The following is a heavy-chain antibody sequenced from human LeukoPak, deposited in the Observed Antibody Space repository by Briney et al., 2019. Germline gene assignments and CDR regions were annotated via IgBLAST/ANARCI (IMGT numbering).Heavy chain of an antibody. Sequence: AGGSLRLSCGASGFRFSSYAMHWARQAPGKGLEWVAVISYDGNTIYYADSVKGRFTISRDYSKNTLHLQMNSLRAEDTAVYYCAKRGTTWDLDYWGQGTLVTVSS. CDR3: AKRGTTWDLDY. D-gene: IGHD3-16*01. CDR2: ISYDGNTI. J-gene: IGHJ4*02. V-gene: IGHV3-33*06. CDR1: GFRFSSYA.